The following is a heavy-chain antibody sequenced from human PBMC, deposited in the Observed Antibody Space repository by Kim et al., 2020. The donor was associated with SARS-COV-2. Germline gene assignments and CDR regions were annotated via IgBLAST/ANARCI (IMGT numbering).Heavy chain of an antibody. Sequence: GGSLRLSCAASGFTFSSFAMSWVRQAPGKGLEWVSAISGSGGSTYYADSVKGRFTISRDNSKNTLYLQMNSLRAEDRAIYYCANERANYFGSGGNYYKSKGDCWGQGSLVTVSP. V-gene: IGHV3-23*01. CDR3: ANERANYFGSGGNYYKSKGDC. CDR1: GFTFSSFA. D-gene: IGHD3-10*01. CDR2: ISGSGGST. J-gene: IGHJ4*02.